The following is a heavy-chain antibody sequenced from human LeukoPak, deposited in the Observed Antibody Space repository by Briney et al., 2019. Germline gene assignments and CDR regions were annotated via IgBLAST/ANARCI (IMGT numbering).Heavy chain of an antibody. J-gene: IGHJ4*02. Sequence: GGSLRLSCAASGFSFSNYWMHWVRQAPGKGLVWVSRINTDGRSTSDAGSVKGRFTISRDNSKNTLYLQMNSLRAEDTAVYHCAKAGQPRSITVAGKYFFDYWGQGTLVTVSS. D-gene: IGHD6-19*01. CDR2: INTDGRST. V-gene: IGHV3-74*01. CDR3: AKAGQPRSITVAGKYFFDY. CDR1: GFSFSNYW.